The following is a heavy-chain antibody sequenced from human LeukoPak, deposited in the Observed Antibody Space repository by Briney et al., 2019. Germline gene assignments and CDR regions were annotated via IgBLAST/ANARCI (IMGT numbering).Heavy chain of an antibody. Sequence: GASVKVSCKASGGTFSSYAISWVRQAPGQGLEWMGIINPSGGSTSYAQKFQGRVTMTRDMSTSTVYMELSSLRSEDTAVYYCARADYDSSGSYTGYFDYWGQGTLVTVSS. V-gene: IGHV1-46*01. CDR3: ARADYDSSGSYTGYFDY. CDR2: INPSGGST. CDR1: GGTFSSYA. D-gene: IGHD3-22*01. J-gene: IGHJ4*02.